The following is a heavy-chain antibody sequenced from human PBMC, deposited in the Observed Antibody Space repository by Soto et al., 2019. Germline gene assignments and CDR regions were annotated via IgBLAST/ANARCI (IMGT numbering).Heavy chain of an antibody. CDR1: GGTFSAYY. D-gene: IGHD1-26*01. V-gene: IGHV4-34*01. J-gene: IGHJ4*02. CDR2: INDSGRT. CDR3: ARGRVGGTRDFAY. Sequence: QVQLQQWGAGLLKPSETLSLTCAVYGGTFSAYYWSWIRQPPGQGLEWIGEINDSGRTNYNPSLKSRVTISVDTSKNQVALKLSSVTAADTAVYYCARGRVGGTRDFAYWGQGTLVTVSS.